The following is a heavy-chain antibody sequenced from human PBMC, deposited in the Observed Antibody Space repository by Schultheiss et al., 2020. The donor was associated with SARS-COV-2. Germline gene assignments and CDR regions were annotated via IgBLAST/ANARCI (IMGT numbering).Heavy chain of an antibody. D-gene: IGHD6-6*01. CDR3: ARDREQLGDYYYYYGMDV. CDR2: ISASGGSPYYGRSGST. J-gene: IGHJ6*02. Sequence: GGSLRLSCVASGFTFSSYAMSWVRQAPGKGLEWVSVISASGGSPYYGRSGSTYYAESVKGRFIISRDNSKNTLYLQMDSLRADDTAVYYCARDREQLGDYYYYYGMDVWGQGTTVTVSS. V-gene: IGHV3-23*01. CDR1: GFTFSSYA.